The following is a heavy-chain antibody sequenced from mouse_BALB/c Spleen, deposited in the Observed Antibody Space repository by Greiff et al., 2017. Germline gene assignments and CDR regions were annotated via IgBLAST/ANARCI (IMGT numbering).Heavy chain of an antibody. CDR2: ISSGSSTI. J-gene: IGHJ4*01. CDR3: AREEDGNYLYAMDY. CDR1: GFTFSSFG. D-gene: IGHD2-1*01. V-gene: IGHV5-17*02. Sequence: EVQGVESGGGLVQPGGSRKLSCAASGFTFSSFGMHWVRQAPEKGLEWVAYISSGSSTIYYADTVKGRFTISRDKPKNTLFLQMTSLRSEDTAMYYCAREEDGNYLYAMDYWGQGTSVTVSS.